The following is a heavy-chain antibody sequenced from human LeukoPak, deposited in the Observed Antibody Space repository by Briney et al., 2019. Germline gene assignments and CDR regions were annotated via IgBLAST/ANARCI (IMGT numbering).Heavy chain of an antibody. J-gene: IGHJ5*02. CDR1: GYTFNNYG. Sequence: ASVKVSCKASGYTFNNYGIGWVRQAPGQGLEWMGWVSPYNGDTSYAQKFQGRVTMSTDTSTSTAYMELRSLRFDDAAIYYCAKDWNILTGRNCFDPWGQGTLVTVSS. V-gene: IGHV1-18*01. CDR2: VSPYNGDT. CDR3: AKDWNILTGRNCFDP. D-gene: IGHD3-9*01.